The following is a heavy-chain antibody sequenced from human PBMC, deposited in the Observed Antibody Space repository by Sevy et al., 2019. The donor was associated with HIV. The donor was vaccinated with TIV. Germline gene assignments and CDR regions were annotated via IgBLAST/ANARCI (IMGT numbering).Heavy chain of an antibody. CDR2: IDHDGSNP. CDR3: DRDRGAPDGFDI. CDR1: GFTFSAYW. Sequence: GGSLRLSCAASGFTFSAYWMYWVRQAPGKGLEWVSRIDHDGSNPIYADSVKGRFTGSRDNSKNTLYLQMTSLRGEDTAVYVCDRDRGAPDGFDIWGQGTMVTVSS. D-gene: IGHD3-16*01. J-gene: IGHJ3*02. V-gene: IGHV3-74*01.